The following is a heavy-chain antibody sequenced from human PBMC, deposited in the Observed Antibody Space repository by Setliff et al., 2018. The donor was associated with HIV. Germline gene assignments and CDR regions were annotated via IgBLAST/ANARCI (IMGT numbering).Heavy chain of an antibody. Sequence: PSETLSLTCTVSGGSISSYYWSWIRQPPGKGLEWIGYTFTSGSTNYNPSLKSRVTISVDTSKNQFSLKLSSVTAADTAVYYCALGTYYYYMDVWGKGTTVTVSS. CDR2: TFTSGST. V-gene: IGHV4-4*08. CDR3: ALGTYYYYMDV. D-gene: IGHD1-1*01. CDR1: GGSISSYY. J-gene: IGHJ6*03.